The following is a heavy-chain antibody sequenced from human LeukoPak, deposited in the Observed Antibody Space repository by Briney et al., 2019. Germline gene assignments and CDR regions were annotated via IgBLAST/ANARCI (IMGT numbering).Heavy chain of an antibody. D-gene: IGHD3-22*01. CDR2: ISGSGGST. CDR1: GFTFSSYA. V-gene: IGHV3-23*01. CDR3: ATQGHYYDSSGYFRDAFDI. J-gene: IGHJ3*02. Sequence: PGGSLRLSCAASGFTFSSYAMSWVRQAPGKGLEWVSAISGSGGSTYYADSVKGRFTISRDNSKNTLYLQMNSLRAEDTAVYYCATQGHYYDSSGYFRDAFDIWGQGTMVTVSS.